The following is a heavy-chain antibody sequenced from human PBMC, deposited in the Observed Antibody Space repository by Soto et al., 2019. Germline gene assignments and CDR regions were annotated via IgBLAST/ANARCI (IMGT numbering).Heavy chain of an antibody. D-gene: IGHD5-12*01. Sequence: GESLKISCKGSGYSFTSYWIGWVRQMPGKGLEWMGIIYPGDSDTRYSPSLQGQVTISADKSISTAYLQWSSLKASDTAMYYCARNKYSGYDYYYYYGMDVWGQGTLVTVSS. CDR2: IYPGDSDT. CDR3: ARNKYSGYDYYYYYGMDV. V-gene: IGHV5-51*01. CDR1: GYSFTSYW. J-gene: IGHJ6*02.